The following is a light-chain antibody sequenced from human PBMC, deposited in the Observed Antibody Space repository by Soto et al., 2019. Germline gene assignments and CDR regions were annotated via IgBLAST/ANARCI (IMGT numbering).Light chain of an antibody. CDR3: EQYNSYFPWT. CDR1: QSIIRR. J-gene: IGKJ1*01. CDR2: AAS. V-gene: IGKV1-5*02. Sequence: DMQMTQCPSTLSASVGDRVTMLGRAGQSIIRRLASYQQQPGKAPKLLIYAASSLESGVPSRFSGSGSGTEFALSISSLQPDDFATYYREQYNSYFPWTFGQGTKV.